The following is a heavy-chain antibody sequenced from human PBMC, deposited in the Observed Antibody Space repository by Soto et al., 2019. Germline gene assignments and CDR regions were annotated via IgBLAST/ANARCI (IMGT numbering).Heavy chain of an antibody. Sequence: QVQLQESGPGLVKPSETLSLTCTVSGGSVSSGSYYWSWIRQPPGKGLEWIGYIYYSGSTNYNPSLKSRVTIAVDTSKNQFSLKLSSVTAADTAVYYWARGSNDFWGGYPLYYGMDVWGQGTTVTVSS. J-gene: IGHJ6*02. CDR3: ARGSNDFWGGYPLYYGMDV. D-gene: IGHD3-3*01. CDR1: GGSVSSGSYY. CDR2: IYYSGST. V-gene: IGHV4-61*01.